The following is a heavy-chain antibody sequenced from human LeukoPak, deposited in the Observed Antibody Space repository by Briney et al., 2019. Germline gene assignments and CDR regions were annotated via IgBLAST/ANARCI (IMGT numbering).Heavy chain of an antibody. CDR2: ISYDGSNK. Sequence: GGSLRLSCAASGFTFSSYGMHWVRQAPGEGLEWVAVISYDGSNKYYADSVKGRFTISRDNSKNTLYLQMNSLRAEDTAVYYCAKGRQLWLTLDYWGQGTLVTVSS. V-gene: IGHV3-30*18. CDR1: GFTFSSYG. CDR3: AKGRQLWLTLDY. D-gene: IGHD5-18*01. J-gene: IGHJ4*02.